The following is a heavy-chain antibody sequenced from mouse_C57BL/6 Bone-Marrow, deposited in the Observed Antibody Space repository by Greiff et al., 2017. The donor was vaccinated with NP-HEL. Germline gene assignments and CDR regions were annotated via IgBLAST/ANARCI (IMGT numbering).Heavy chain of an antibody. CDR2: ISSGSSTI. CDR1: GFTFSDYG. J-gene: IGHJ1*03. CDR3: ARSTRSWYFDV. V-gene: IGHV5-17*01. D-gene: IGHD5-1*01. Sequence: EVKLVESGGGLVKPGGSLKLSCAASGFTFSDYGMHWVRQAPEKGLEWVAYISSGSSTIYYADTVKGRFTISRDNAKNTLFLQMTSLRSEDTAMYYCARSTRSWYFDVWGTGTTVTVSS.